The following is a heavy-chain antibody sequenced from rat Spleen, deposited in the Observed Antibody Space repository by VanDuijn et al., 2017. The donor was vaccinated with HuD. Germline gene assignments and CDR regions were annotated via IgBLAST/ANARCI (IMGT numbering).Heavy chain of an antibody. CDR2: ISPDGTTT. V-gene: IGHV5-58*01. D-gene: IGHD1-12*02. CDR3: ARAYYDGTYY. J-gene: IGHJ2*01. CDR1: GFTFSGYW. Sequence: EVQLVESGGGLVQPGGSLQLSCVASGFTFSGYWMYWIRQAPGEGLEWISFISPDGTTTYYPDSVKGRFTISRDNAESTLYLQMDSLRSEDTATYYCARAYYDGTYYWGQGVMVTVSS.